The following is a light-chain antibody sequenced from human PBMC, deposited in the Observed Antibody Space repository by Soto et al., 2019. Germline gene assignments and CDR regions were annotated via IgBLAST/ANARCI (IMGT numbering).Light chain of an antibody. CDR1: QRGSHS. Sequence: EIVLTQSPATLSLSTGDRATLSCRASQRGSHSLAWYQHQPGQAPRLLLYDASDRAPGIPARFSGSGSGTDFPLTISRLEPEDFSPYYCQQVRTFGQGTKVEI. V-gene: IGKV3-11*01. J-gene: IGKJ1*01. CDR2: DAS. CDR3: QQVRT.